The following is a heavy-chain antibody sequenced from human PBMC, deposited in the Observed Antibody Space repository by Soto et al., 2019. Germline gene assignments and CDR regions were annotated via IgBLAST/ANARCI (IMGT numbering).Heavy chain of an antibody. Sequence: SVKVSCKASGYTFTSYGISWVRQAPGQGLEWMGGIIPIFGTANYAQKFQGRVTITADESTSTAYMELSSLRSEETAVYYGARDIVLEYYYDSSGYYSYGMDVWGQGTTVTVS. V-gene: IGHV1-69*13. CDR1: GYTFTSYG. D-gene: IGHD3-22*01. CDR3: ARDIVLEYYYDSSGYYSYGMDV. CDR2: IIPIFGTA. J-gene: IGHJ6*02.